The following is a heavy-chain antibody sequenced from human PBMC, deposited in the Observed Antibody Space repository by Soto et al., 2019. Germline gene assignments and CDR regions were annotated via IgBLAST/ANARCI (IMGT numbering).Heavy chain of an antibody. CDR1: GFTFSSYS. D-gene: IGHD2-8*01. J-gene: IGHJ6*03. V-gene: IGHV3-48*01. CDR3: ARKCIDPYYYYYMDV. CDR2: ISSSSTI. Sequence: GGSLRLSCAASGFTFSSYSMNWVRQAPGKGLEWVSYISSSSTIYYADSVKGRFTISRDNAKNSLYLQMNSLRAEDTAVYYCARKCIDPYYYYYMDVWGKGTTVTVSS.